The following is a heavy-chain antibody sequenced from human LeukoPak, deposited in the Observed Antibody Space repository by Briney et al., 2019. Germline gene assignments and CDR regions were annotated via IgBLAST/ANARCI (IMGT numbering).Heavy chain of an antibody. J-gene: IGHJ6*02. CDR1: GFFFDDYA. CDR3: ARGNTLQDDSFYHGMDV. CDR2: IDWRSGSI. D-gene: IGHD1/OR15-1a*01. Sequence: PGGSLRPSCAASGFFFDDYAMFWVRQVPVKGLEWVAGIDWRSGSIGYADSVQGRFTISRDNAKKSLSLQMPSLRPEDTALYYCARGNTLQDDSFYHGMDVWGPGTPVIVSS. V-gene: IGHV3-9*01.